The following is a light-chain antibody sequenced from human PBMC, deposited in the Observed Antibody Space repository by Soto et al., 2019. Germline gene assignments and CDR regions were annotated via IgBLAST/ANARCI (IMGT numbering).Light chain of an antibody. J-gene: IGLJ3*02. CDR2: EGT. Sequence: QSVLTQPASVSGSPGQSITISCTGTSSDVGSDYLVSWYQQHPGTAPKLIIYEGTKRPSGVSDRFSGSRSGNTASLTISGRQTEDEGDYFCCSYGDFRTSWVFGGGTKVTVL. CDR3: CSYGDFRTSWV. V-gene: IGLV2-23*01. CDR1: SSDVGSDYL.